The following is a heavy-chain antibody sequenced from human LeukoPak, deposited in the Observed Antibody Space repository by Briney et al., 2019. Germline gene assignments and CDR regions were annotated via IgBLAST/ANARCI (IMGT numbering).Heavy chain of an antibody. CDR2: VFYTGST. Sequence: SETLSLTCIVSGASIRNYNNYWGWIRQPPGKGLEWIGSVFYTGSTYYNPSLQSRITVSVDTSKNQFSLKLTSVTAADTAVYYCAREEGFLDFDYWGQGTLVTVSS. J-gene: IGHJ4*02. V-gene: IGHV4-39*02. CDR1: GASIRNYNNY. CDR3: AREEGFLDFDY.